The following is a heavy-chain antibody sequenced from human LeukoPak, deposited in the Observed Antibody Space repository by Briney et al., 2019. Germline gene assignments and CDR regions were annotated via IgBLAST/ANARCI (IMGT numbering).Heavy chain of an antibody. CDR1: GASISVYY. Sequence: SETLSLTCTVSGASISVYYWTWIRQAPGRGLEWIGHIHHSGSTNYNPSLKSRVTISIDTSKTQFSLKLTSVTAAVTAVYYCARGEAPAEAFDIWGQGTMVMVSS. CDR2: IHHSGST. CDR3: ARGEAPAEAFDI. J-gene: IGHJ3*02. D-gene: IGHD1-26*01. V-gene: IGHV4-59*01.